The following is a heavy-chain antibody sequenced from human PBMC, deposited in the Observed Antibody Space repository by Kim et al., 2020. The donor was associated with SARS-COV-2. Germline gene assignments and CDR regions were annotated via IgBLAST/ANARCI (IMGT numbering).Heavy chain of an antibody. V-gene: IGHV4-34*13. J-gene: IGHJ4*02. Sequence: NYDHSLKSRVTISVDTSKNQFSLKLCSVTAADTAVYYCARGGAVAGMGYCGQGTLVTVSS. D-gene: IGHD6-19*01. CDR3: ARGGAVAGMGY.